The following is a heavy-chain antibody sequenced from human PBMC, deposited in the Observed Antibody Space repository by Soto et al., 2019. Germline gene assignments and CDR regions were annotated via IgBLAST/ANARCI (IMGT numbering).Heavy chain of an antibody. CDR1: GASIRSYY. CDR3: ARAYDFWSRYPFDY. J-gene: IGHJ4*02. Sequence: SETLSLTCSVSGASIRSYYWHWIRQPPGKGLEWIGYIYYSGSTNYNPSLKSRVTISVDTSKNQFSLKLSSVTAADTAVYYCARAYDFWSRYPFDYWGQGTLVTVSS. D-gene: IGHD3-3*01. CDR2: IYYSGST. V-gene: IGHV4-59*01.